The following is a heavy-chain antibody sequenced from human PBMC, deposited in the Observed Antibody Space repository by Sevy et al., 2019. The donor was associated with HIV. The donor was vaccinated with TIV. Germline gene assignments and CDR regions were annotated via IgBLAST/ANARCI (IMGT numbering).Heavy chain of an antibody. CDR1: GFAFSSYE. CDR2: ISSSGSTI. Sequence: GGSLRLSCAASGFAFSSYEMNWVCQAPGKGLEWVSYISSSGSTIYYADSVKGRFTISRDNAKNSLYLQMNSLRAEDTAVYYCARDFVYYYGSGTYYYGMDVWGQGTTVTVSS. CDR3: ARDFVYYYGSGTYYYGMDV. D-gene: IGHD3-10*01. V-gene: IGHV3-48*03. J-gene: IGHJ6*02.